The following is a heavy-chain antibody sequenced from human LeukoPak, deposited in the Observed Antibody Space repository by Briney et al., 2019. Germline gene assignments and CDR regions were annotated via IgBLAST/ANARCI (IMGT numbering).Heavy chain of an antibody. CDR3: AKDRWRDGSSSFDN. D-gene: IGHD6-6*01. CDR2: ISTYNGET. V-gene: IGHV1-18*01. CDR1: GYTFTSNS. Sequence: ASVKDSCKASGYTFTSNSINWVRQAPGQGLEWMGWISTYNGETIYAQKVQGRVTMTTDTSTSTAYMELRSLRSDDAAVYYCAKDRWRDGSSSFDNWGEGTLVTVS. J-gene: IGHJ4*02.